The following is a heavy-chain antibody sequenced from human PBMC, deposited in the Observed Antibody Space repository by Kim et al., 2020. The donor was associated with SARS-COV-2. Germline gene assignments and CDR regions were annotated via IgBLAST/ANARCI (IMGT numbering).Heavy chain of an antibody. CDR2: ISSSSSYI. V-gene: IGHV3-21*01. D-gene: IGHD5-12*01. Sequence: GGSLRLSCAASGFTFSSYSMNWVRQAPGKGLEGASSISSSSSYIYYEDSVKGRSTISRDNAKNSLYLQMNSLRAEDTAVYYCARDSRGYSGYDLMGYGDYYYYGMDVCGQGTTVTVSS. CDR3: ARDSRGYSGYDLMGYGDYYYYGMDV. CDR1: GFTFSSYS. J-gene: IGHJ6*02.